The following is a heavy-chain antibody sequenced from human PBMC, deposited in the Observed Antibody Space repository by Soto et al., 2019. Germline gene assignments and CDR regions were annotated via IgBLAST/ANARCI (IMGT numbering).Heavy chain of an antibody. Sequence: LSLTCSVSGGSISRYYWSWIRQPPGKGLEWIGYAYYSGDTGYNPSLKSRVTMAVDTSKSQVSLKLSSVTAADTAVYYCARDRSTYGGGGTGEVKENWFDPWGQGALVTVSS. CDR3: ARDRSTYGGGGTGEVKENWFDP. D-gene: IGHD2-8*01. J-gene: IGHJ5*02. CDR1: GGSISRYY. V-gene: IGHV4-59*01. CDR2: AYYSGDT.